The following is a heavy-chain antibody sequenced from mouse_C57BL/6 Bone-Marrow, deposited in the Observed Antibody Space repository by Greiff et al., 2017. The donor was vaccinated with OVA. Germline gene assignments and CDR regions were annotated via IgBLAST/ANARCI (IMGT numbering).Heavy chain of an antibody. D-gene: IGHD1-1*01. V-gene: IGHV1-53*01. CDR3: ARLDFTTVVATDY. CDR2: INPSNGGT. J-gene: IGHJ2*01. CDR1: GYTFTSYW. Sequence: VQLQQPGPELVKPGASVKLSCKASGYTFTSYWMHWVKQRPGQGLEWIGNINPSNGGTNYNEKFKSKATLTVDKSSSTAYMQLSSLTSEDSAVYYCARLDFTTVVATDYWGQGTTLTVSS.